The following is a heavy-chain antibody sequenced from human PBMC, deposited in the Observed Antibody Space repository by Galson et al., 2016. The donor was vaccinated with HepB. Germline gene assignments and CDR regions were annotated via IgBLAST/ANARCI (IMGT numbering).Heavy chain of an antibody. CDR2: IWYDGSNK. CDR3: AAYDTGHFDY. Sequence: SLRLSCAASGFTFGSYGMHWVRQAPGKGLEWVAVIWYDGSNKYYGDSAKGRITISRDNSKNTLYLQMNSLGPEDTAVYYWAAYDTGHFDYWGQGTVVTVSS. V-gene: IGHV3-33*01. D-gene: IGHD3-9*01. CDR1: GFTFGSYG. J-gene: IGHJ4*02.